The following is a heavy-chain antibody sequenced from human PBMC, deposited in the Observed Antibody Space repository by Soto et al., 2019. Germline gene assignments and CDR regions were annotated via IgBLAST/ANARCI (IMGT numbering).Heavy chain of an antibody. V-gene: IGHV1-2*04. CDR3: ARGLGVGVVVVAATVDY. CDR1: GYTFTGYY. Sequence: ASVKVSCKASGYTFTGYYMHWVRQAPGQGLEWMGWINPNSGGTNYAQKFQGWVTMTRDTSISTAYMELSRLRSDDTAVYYCARGLGVGVVVVAATVDYWGQGTLVTVSS. D-gene: IGHD2-15*01. J-gene: IGHJ4*02. CDR2: INPNSGGT.